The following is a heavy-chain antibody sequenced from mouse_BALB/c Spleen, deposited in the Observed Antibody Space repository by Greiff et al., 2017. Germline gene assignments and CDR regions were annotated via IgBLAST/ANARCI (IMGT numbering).Heavy chain of an antibody. D-gene: IGHD1-1*01. CDR3: ARAVVGPFDY. J-gene: IGHJ2*01. V-gene: IGHV14-3*02. CDR2: IDPANGNT. Sequence: EVQLQQSGAELVKPGASVKLSCTASGFNIKDTYMHWVKQRPEQGLEWIGRIDPANGNTKYDPKFQGKATITADTSSNTAYLQLSSLTSEDTAVYYYARAVVGPFDYWGQGTTLTVSS. CDR1: GFNIKDTY.